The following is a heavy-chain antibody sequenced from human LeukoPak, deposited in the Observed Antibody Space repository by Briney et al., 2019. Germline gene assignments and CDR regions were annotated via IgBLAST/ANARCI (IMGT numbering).Heavy chain of an antibody. D-gene: IGHD7-27*01. J-gene: IGHJ4*02. Sequence: PGRSLRLSCAASGFTFSSSAIHWVRQAPGKGLEWVAVISYDGSNKYYADSVKGRFTISRDNAKNSLYVQMDSLRPEDTALYYCVTSNWGSPFDYWGQGTLVTVSS. V-gene: IGHV3-30-3*01. CDR3: VTSNWGSPFDY. CDR1: GFTFSSSA. CDR2: ISYDGSNK.